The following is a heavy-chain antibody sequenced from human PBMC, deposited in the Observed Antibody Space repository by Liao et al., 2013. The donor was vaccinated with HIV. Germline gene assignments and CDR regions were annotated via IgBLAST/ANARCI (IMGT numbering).Heavy chain of an antibody. Sequence: QVQLQQWGAGLLKPSETLSLTCAVYGGSFSGYYWSWIRQPPGKGLEWIGEINHSGSTNYNPSLKSRVTISVDTSKNQFSLKLSSVTAADTAVYYCARAIAGIAADAAFDIWGQGDNGHRLF. D-gene: IGHD6-25*01. CDR2: INHSGST. CDR3: ARAIAGIAADAAFDI. V-gene: IGHV4-34*01. J-gene: IGHJ3*02. CDR1: GGSFSGYY.